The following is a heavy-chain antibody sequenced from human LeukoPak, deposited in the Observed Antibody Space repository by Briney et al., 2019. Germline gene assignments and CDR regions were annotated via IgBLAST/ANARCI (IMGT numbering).Heavy chain of an antibody. Sequence: GGSLRLSCAASGFTVSSNYMSWVRQAPGKGLEWVSVIYSGGSTYYADSVKGRFTISRDNSKNTLYLQMNSLRAEDTAVYYCAKGSIAVAAPRVYYFDYWGQGTLVTVSS. V-gene: IGHV3-53*01. J-gene: IGHJ4*02. D-gene: IGHD6-19*01. CDR2: IYSGGST. CDR1: GFTVSSNY. CDR3: AKGSIAVAAPRVYYFDY.